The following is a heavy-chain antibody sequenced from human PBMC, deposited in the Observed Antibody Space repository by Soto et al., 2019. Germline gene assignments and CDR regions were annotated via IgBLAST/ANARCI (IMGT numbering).Heavy chain of an antibody. J-gene: IGHJ5*02. CDR3: AKDLTRQLAYWLDP. CDR2: INAHSGGT. CDR1: GFSFTGYY. D-gene: IGHD6-6*01. V-gene: IGHV1-2*02. Sequence: ASVKVSCKASGFSFTGYYIHWLRQAPGQGLEWMGWINAHSGGTEYAQKFQGRVTLTRDTSTATAYLTLTSLTSDDTALYYCAKDLTRQLAYWLDPWGQGTKVTVYS.